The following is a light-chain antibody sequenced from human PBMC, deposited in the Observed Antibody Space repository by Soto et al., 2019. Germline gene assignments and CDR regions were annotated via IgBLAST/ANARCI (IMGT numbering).Light chain of an antibody. V-gene: IGLV2-14*01. Sequence: QSALTQPASVSGSPGQSITISCTGSDVGAYRYVSWYQQHPGKAPRLMIYDVSNRPSGVSDRFSGSKSGNTASLTISGLQPEDEAYFSCSSYTGGNARVVFGGGTQLTVL. CDR3: SSYTGGNARVV. J-gene: IGLJ7*01. CDR2: DVS. CDR1: SDVGAYRY.